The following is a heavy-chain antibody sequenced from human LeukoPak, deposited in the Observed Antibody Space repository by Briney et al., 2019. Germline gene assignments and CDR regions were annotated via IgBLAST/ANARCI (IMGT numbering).Heavy chain of an antibody. D-gene: IGHD3-22*01. Sequence: PSETLSLTCAAYGGSFSGYYWSWLRQPPGKGLHWIGEINHSGSTNYNPSLRSRVTISVDTSKNQFSLKLSSVTAADTAVYYCARGPHTGVNYYDSSGYYYWGQGTLVTVSS. V-gene: IGHV4-34*01. CDR2: INHSGST. CDR1: GGSFSGYY. CDR3: ARGPHTGVNYYDSSGYYY. J-gene: IGHJ4*02.